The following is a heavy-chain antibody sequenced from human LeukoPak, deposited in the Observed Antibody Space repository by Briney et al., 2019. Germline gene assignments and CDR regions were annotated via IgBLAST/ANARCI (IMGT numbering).Heavy chain of an antibody. V-gene: IGHV4-61*01. Sequence: PSETLSLTCTVSGGSVSRDNYSWSWIRQPPGKGLEWIGYISYSGSTNYNPSLKSRVTISVDTSKNQFSLKLRSVTAADTAVYYCARQFGYYDSSGYTSYFDYWGQGTLVTVSS. CDR1: GGSVSRDNYS. CDR3: ARQFGYYDSSGYTSYFDY. D-gene: IGHD3-22*01. J-gene: IGHJ4*02. CDR2: ISYSGST.